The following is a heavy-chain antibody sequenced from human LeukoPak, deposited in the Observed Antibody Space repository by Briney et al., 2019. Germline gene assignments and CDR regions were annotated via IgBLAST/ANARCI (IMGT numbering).Heavy chain of an antibody. CDR1: GFTFGDYA. V-gene: IGHV3-49*03. D-gene: IGHD3-16*01. CDR3: ARAMDVGHYYSSLMDV. J-gene: IGHJ6*02. CDR2: IRNKPYGGTS. Sequence: GGSLRLSCTASGFTFGDYAMSWFRQAPGKGLEWVGFIRNKPYGGTSETSQYAASVKGRFTISRDDSKSIASLQMNNLKTEDTAVYYCARAMDVGHYYSSLMDVWGQGTTVTVSS.